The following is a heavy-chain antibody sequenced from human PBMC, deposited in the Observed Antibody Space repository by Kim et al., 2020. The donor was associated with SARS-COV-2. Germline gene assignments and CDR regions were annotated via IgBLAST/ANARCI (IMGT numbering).Heavy chain of an antibody. D-gene: IGHD5-12*01. CDR3: ARTFWRYAEHHYYYGMDV. J-gene: IGHJ6*02. Sequence: SVKVSCKASGGTFSSYAISWVRQAPGQGLEWMGGIIPIFGTANYAQKFQGRVTITADESTSTAYMELSSLRSEDTAVYYCARTFWRYAEHHYYYGMDVWGQGTTVTVSS. CDR2: IIPIFGTA. CDR1: GGTFSSYA. V-gene: IGHV1-69*13.